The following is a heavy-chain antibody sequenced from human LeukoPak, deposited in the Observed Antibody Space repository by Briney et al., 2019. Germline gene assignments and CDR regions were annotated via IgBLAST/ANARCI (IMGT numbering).Heavy chain of an antibody. D-gene: IGHD4-17*01. CDR3: TTEGDYGDYYDY. CDR2: IKSKTDGGTT. Sequence: GGSLRLSCAASGFTFSNAWMSWVRQAPGKGLEWVGRIKSKTDGGTTDYAAPVRGRFTISRDDSKNTLYLQMNSLKTEDTAVYYCTTEGDYGDYYDYWGQGTLVTVSS. J-gene: IGHJ4*02. V-gene: IGHV3-15*01. CDR1: GFTFSNAW.